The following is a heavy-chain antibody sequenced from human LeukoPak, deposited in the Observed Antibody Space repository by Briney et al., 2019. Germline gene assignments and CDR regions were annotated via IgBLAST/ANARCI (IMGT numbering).Heavy chain of an antibody. CDR3: ARGKYQLPWWDNWFDP. CDR1: GGSFSGYY. Sequence: SETLSLTCAVYGGSFSGYYWSWIRQPPGKGLEWIGETNHSGSTNYNPSLKSRVTISVDTSKNQFSLKLSSVTAADTAVYYCARGKYQLPWWDNWFDPWGQGTLVTVSS. CDR2: TNHSGST. V-gene: IGHV4-34*01. J-gene: IGHJ5*02. D-gene: IGHD2-2*01.